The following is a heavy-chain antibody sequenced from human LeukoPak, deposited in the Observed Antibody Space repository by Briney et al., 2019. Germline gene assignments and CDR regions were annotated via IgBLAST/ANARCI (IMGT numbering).Heavy chain of an antibody. D-gene: IGHD3-10*01. J-gene: IGHJ4*02. V-gene: IGHV3-33*01. Sequence: PGGSLRLSCAASTFTFSSYGMYWVRQAPGKGLEWVAIIWYDGSNRYYADSVKGRFTISRDNSKNTLYLQINSLRAEDTAVYYCARDRGSGSYEGYYFDYWGQGTLVTVSS. CDR3: ARDRGSGSYEGYYFDY. CDR2: IWYDGSNR. CDR1: TFTFSSYG.